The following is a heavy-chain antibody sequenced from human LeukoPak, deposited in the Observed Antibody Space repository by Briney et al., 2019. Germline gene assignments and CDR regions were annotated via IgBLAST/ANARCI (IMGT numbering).Heavy chain of an antibody. D-gene: IGHD4-17*01. J-gene: IGHJ4*02. V-gene: IGHV4-38-2*02. CDR3: ARENIAGDYMGVYYFDY. Sequence: SETLSLTCTVSGYSISSGHYWGWIRQPPGKGLEWIGTIYYSGSTYYNPSLESRVTISVDTSKNQFSLKLSSVTAADTAVYYCARENIAGDYMGVYYFDYWGQGTLVTVSS. CDR2: IYYSGST. CDR1: GYSISSGHY.